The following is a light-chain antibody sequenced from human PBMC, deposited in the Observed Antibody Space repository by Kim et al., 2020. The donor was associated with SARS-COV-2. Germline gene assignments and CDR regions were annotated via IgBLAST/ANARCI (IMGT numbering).Light chain of an antibody. CDR2: QDS. CDR3: QAWDSSTYVV. J-gene: IGLJ2*01. Sequence: SYELTQPPSVSVSPGQTASITCSGDKLGDKYACWYQQKPGQFPVVVIYQDSKRPSGIPERFSGSNSGNTATLTISGTQAMDEADYYCQAWDSSTYVVFGGGTQLTVL. CDR1: KLGDKY. V-gene: IGLV3-1*01.